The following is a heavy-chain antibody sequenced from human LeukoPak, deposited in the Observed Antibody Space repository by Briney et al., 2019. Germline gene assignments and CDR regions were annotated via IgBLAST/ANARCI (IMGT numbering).Heavy chain of an antibody. V-gene: IGHV3-30*18. CDR3: AKEYEVNYYDSSGPGY. Sequence: GGSLRLSCAASGFTFSNYGMHWVRQAPGKGLEWVALISYDGSSKYYADSVKGRLTVSRDNSKNTLYLQMNSLRAEDTGVYYCAKEYEVNYYDSSGPGYWGQGTLVTVSS. CDR1: GFTFSNYG. D-gene: IGHD3-22*01. CDR2: ISYDGSSK. J-gene: IGHJ4*02.